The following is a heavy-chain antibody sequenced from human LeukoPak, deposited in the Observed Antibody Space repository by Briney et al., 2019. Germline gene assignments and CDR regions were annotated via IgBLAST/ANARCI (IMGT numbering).Heavy chain of an antibody. CDR1: GGSISSYY. CDR3: ARQGYSSGWRPHWYFDL. D-gene: IGHD6-19*01. J-gene: IGHJ2*01. V-gene: IGHV4-4*09. CDR2: IYTSGST. Sequence: PSETLSLTCTVSGGSISSYYRSWIRQPPGKGLEGIGYIYTSGSTNYNPSLKSRVTISVDTSKNQFSLKLSSVTAADTAVYYCARQGYSSGWRPHWYFDLWGRGTLVTVSS.